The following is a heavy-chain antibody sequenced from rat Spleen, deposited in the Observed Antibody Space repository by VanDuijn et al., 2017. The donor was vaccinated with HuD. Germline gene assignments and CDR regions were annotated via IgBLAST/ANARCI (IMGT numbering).Heavy chain of an antibody. CDR2: MWSDGDT. CDR1: GFSLTSYH. Sequence: QVQLKESGPGLVQPSQTLSLTCTVSGFSLTSYHVHWVRQPPGKGLEWMGVMWSDGDTSYNSAVQSRLIISRDTSKSQIFLKMNTLQPEDTGTYYCARHWYYSGEGYFDVWGPGTMVTVSS. D-gene: IGHD1-1*01. V-gene: IGHV2-32*01. CDR3: ARHWYYSGEGYFDV. J-gene: IGHJ1*01.